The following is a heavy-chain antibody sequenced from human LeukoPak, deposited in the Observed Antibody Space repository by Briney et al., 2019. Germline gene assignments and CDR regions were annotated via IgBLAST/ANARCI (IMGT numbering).Heavy chain of an antibody. V-gene: IGHV1-69*05. J-gene: IGHJ6*03. Sequence: ASVKVSCKASGGTSSRDAISWVRQAHGQGLEWMGGIIPIFGTANYAKKFQGRVTITTDESTSTAYMELSSLRSEDTAVYYCARGYYDSSGYYSHPSDYYYYYMDVWGKGTTVTVSS. CDR3: ARGYYDSSGYYSHPSDYYYYYMDV. CDR2: IIPIFGTA. CDR1: GGTSSRDA. D-gene: IGHD3-22*01.